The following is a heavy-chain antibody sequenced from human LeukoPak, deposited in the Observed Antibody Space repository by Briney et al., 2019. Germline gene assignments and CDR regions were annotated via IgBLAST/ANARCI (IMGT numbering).Heavy chain of an antibody. CDR3: ARGGYYDSSGYYYQYYFDY. CDR1: GFTFSSYA. J-gene: IGHJ4*02. D-gene: IGHD3-22*01. V-gene: IGHV3-30*01. Sequence: TGGSLRLSCAASGFTFSSYAMHWVRQAPGKGLEWVAVISYDGSNKYYADSVKGRFTISRDNSKNTLYLQMNSLRAEDTAVYHCARGGYYDSSGYYYQYYFDYWGQGTLVTVSS. CDR2: ISYDGSNK.